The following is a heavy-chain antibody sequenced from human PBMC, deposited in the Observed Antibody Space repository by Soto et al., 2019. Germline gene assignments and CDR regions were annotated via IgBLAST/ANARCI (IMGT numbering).Heavy chain of an antibody. Sequence: GGSLRLSCSVSGLTFSSYWMHWVRQAPGEGLMWVSRINGDGSRTSYGDSVKGRFIISRDNAKNTLYLEMNSLRVEDKAVYHCVEEGASRNYGPGNWGRGTQVTVSS. CDR1: GLTFSSYW. D-gene: IGHD3-10*01. J-gene: IGHJ4*02. CDR3: VEEGASRNYGPGN. CDR2: INGDGSRT. V-gene: IGHV3-74*01.